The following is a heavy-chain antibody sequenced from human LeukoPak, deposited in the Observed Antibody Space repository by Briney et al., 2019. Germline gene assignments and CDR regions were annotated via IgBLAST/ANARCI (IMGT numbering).Heavy chain of an antibody. Sequence: SVKVSCKASGRTFSSYTISWVRQAPGQGLEWMGRIIPILGIVNYAQKFQGRVTIAADKYTSTAYMKLSSLRSEDTAVYYGARDKGYCSSTSCRGYNWFDPWGQGTLVTVSS. CDR1: GRTFSSYT. CDR2: IIPILGIV. J-gene: IGHJ5*02. CDR3: ARDKGYCSSTSCRGYNWFDP. D-gene: IGHD2-2*01. V-gene: IGHV1-69*04.